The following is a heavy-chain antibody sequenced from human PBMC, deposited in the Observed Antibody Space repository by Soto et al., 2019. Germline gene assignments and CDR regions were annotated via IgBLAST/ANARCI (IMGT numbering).Heavy chain of an antibody. D-gene: IGHD3-3*01. CDR3: ARYLRITIFGVVRYWFDP. V-gene: IGHV4-61*01. CDR1: GGSVSSGSYY. J-gene: IGHJ5*02. CDR2: IYYSGST. Sequence: PSETLSLTCTVSGGSVSSGSYYWSWIRQPPGKGLEWIGYIYYSGSTNYNPSLKSRVTISVDTSKNQFSLKLSSVTAADTAVYYCARYLRITIFGVVRYWFDPWGQGTLVTVSS.